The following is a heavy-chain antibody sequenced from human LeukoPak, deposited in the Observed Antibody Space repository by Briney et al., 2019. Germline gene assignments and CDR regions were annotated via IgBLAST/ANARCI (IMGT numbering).Heavy chain of an antibody. CDR1: GFTFSSYA. Sequence: GGSLRLSCAASGFTFSSYAMSWVRQAPGKGLEWVSAISGSGGSTYYADSVKGRFTISRDNSKNTLYLQMNSLRAEDTAVYYCARDSSSWYGERYFDYWGQGTLVIVSS. D-gene: IGHD6-13*01. CDR2: ISGSGGST. CDR3: ARDSSSWYGERYFDY. V-gene: IGHV3-23*01. J-gene: IGHJ4*02.